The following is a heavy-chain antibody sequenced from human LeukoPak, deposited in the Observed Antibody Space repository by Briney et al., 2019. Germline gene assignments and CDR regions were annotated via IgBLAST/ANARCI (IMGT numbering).Heavy chain of an antibody. V-gene: IGHV1-69*13. CDR1: GGTFSSYA. D-gene: IGHD1-26*01. Sequence: SVKVSCKASGGTFSSYAISWVRQAPGQGLEWMGGIIPIFGTANYAQKFQGRVTITADESTSTAYMELSSLRSEDTAVYYCASSYVGAQPLLDYWGQGTLVTVSS. CDR3: ASSYVGAQPLLDY. CDR2: IIPIFGTA. J-gene: IGHJ4*02.